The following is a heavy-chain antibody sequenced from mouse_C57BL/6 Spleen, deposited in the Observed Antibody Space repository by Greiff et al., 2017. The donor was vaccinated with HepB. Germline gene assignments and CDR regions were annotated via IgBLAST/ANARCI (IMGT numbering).Heavy chain of an antibody. CDR3: ARQRGYYGYDGPAWFAY. J-gene: IGHJ3*01. V-gene: IGHV5-9*01. CDR1: GFTFSSYT. Sequence: EVQLVESGGGLVKPGGSLKLSCAASGFTFSSYTMSWVRQTPEKRLEWVATISGGGGNTYYPDSVKGRFTISRDNAKNTLYLQMSSLRSEDTALYYCARQRGYYGYDGPAWFAYWGQGTLVTVSA. CDR2: ISGGGGNT. D-gene: IGHD2-2*01.